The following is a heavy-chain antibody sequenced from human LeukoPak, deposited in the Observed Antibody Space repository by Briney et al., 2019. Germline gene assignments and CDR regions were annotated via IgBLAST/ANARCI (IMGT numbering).Heavy chain of an antibody. CDR3: AKGWSVTMVMAAPGD. V-gene: IGHV3-23*01. Sequence: PGGSLRLSCAASGSTFNSYAMSWVRQAPGKGLEWVSGISANGAKTYYADSVKGRFTISRDNSKNTQSLQMNSLRAEDTALYYCAKGWSVTMVMAAPGDWGQGALVTVSS. CDR1: GSTFNSYA. J-gene: IGHJ4*02. CDR2: ISANGAKT. D-gene: IGHD3-10*01.